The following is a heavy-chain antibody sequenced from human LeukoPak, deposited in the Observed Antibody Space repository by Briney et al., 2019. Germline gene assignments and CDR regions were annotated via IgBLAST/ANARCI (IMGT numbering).Heavy chain of an antibody. Sequence: GGSLRLSCAASGFTFSSYSMNWVRQAPGKGLEWVSSISSSSSYIYYADSVKGRFTISRDNSKNTLYLQMNSLRAEDTAVYYCAIRDESPKDWNDVEVFDYWGQGTLVTVSS. CDR3: AIRDESPKDWNDVEVFDY. CDR1: GFTFSSYS. D-gene: IGHD1-1*01. J-gene: IGHJ4*02. CDR2: ISSSSSYI. V-gene: IGHV3-21*01.